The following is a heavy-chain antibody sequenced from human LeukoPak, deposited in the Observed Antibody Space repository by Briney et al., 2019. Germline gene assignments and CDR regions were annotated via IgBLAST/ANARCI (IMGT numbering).Heavy chain of an antibody. J-gene: IGHJ3*02. Sequence: GGSLRLSCAASGFTFDDYAMSWVRQVPGKGLEGVSSINWNGDRTGYADSVKGRFTISRGNAKNSLHLQVNSLRAEDTALYYCARKSGSYWVDAFDIWGQGTMVTVSS. CDR3: ARKSGSYWVDAFDI. CDR1: GFTFDDYA. D-gene: IGHD1-26*01. CDR2: INWNGDRT. V-gene: IGHV3-20*04.